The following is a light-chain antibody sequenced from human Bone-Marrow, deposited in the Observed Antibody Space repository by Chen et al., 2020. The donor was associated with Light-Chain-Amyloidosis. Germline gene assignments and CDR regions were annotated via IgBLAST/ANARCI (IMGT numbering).Light chain of an antibody. V-gene: IGLV2-23*01. J-gene: IGLJ3*02. CDR2: EAK. Sequence: SALTQPASVSGSPGQSIPISCPGSSSDVGTYNLVSRYQHHPGKAPKLIIYEAKKRPSGVSNRFSGSRSGYTASLTISGLQAEDEADYYCCSYAGRGKMFGGGTKLTVL. CDR3: CSYAGRGKM. CDR1: SSDVGTYNL.